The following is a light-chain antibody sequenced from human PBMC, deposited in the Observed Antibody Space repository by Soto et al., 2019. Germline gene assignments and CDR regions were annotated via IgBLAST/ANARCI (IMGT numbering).Light chain of an antibody. Sequence: EIVLTQSPGTRSLSPGERATLSCRASQTVGTNYLDWYQQKPGQPPRLLIYGASSRATVIPDRFSGSGSGTDFTLTISRLEPEDFAVYYCRQSATSPRTFGQGTKVEIK. J-gene: IGKJ1*01. CDR2: GAS. CDR1: QTVGTNY. V-gene: IGKV3-20*01. CDR3: RQSATSPRT.